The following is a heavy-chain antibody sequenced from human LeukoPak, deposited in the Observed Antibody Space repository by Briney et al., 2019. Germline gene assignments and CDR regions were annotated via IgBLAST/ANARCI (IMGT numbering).Heavy chain of an antibody. CDR2: IYYSGST. J-gene: IGHJ4*02. CDR1: GGSISSYY. CDR3: ARGGVTYYDFWSGLDY. D-gene: IGHD3-3*01. V-gene: IGHV4-59*01. Sequence: SETLSLTCTVSGGSISSYYWSWIRQPPGKGLEWIGYIYYSGSTNYNPSLKSRVTISVDTSKNQFSLKLSSVTAADTAVYYCARGGVTYYDFWSGLDYWGQGTLVTVSS.